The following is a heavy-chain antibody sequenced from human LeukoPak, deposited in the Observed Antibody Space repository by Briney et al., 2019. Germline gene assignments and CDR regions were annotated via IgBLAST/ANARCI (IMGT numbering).Heavy chain of an antibody. V-gene: IGHV3-48*01. CDR3: ATVYCRGGDCYSCTIHS. D-gene: IGHD2-15*01. CDR2: ISDAGTTL. CDR1: GFTFSTYN. J-gene: IGHJ4*02. Sequence: GGSLRLYCAASGFTFSTYNMNWVGQVPGKGLEWVSYISDAGTTLYYADSVKDRFTISRDNAKNSLYLQMNSLRAEDTAVYYCATVYCRGGDCYSCTIHSWGQGTLVTVSS.